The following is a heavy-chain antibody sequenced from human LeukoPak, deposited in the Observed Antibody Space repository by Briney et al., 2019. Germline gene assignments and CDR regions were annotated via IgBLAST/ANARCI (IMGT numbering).Heavy chain of an antibody. D-gene: IGHD3-3*01. Sequence: GGYLRLSCAASGYDFSSNWLHWVRDAPGQGLVWVSRIKGDGISTNYADSVKGRFTISRDIAKNTLYLQMNSLRAEDTGVYYCAKDHYWSIDYWGRGTLVTVSS. V-gene: IGHV3-74*01. CDR1: GYDFSSNW. J-gene: IGHJ4*02. CDR3: AKDHYWSIDY. CDR2: IKGDGIST.